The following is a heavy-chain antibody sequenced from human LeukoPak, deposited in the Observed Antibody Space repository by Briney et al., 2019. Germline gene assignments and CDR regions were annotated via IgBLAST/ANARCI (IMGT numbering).Heavy chain of an antibody. CDR3: ARDRVGATPWSVDY. J-gene: IGHJ4*02. D-gene: IGHD1-26*01. Sequence: GGSLRLSCAASGFTFSSYAMHWVRQAPGKGLEWVSSISSSSSYIYYADSVKGRFTISRDNAKNSLYLQMNSLRAEDTAVYYCARDRVGATPWSVDYWGQGTLVTVSS. CDR1: GFTFSSYA. CDR2: ISSSSSYI. V-gene: IGHV3-21*01.